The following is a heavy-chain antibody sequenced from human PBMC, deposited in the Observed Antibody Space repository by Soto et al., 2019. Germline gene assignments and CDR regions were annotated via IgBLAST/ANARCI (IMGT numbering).Heavy chain of an antibody. V-gene: IGHV4-31*03. CDR2: IYYSGST. D-gene: IGHD6-19*01. Sequence: QVQLQESGPGLVKPSQTLSLTCTVSGGSISSGGYYWSWIRQHPGKGLEWIGYIYYSGSTYYNPSLKSRVTISVDTSKNQFSLKLSYVTAADTAVYYCARGIAVAVPKYYFDYWGQGTLVTVSS. CDR1: GGSISSGGYY. J-gene: IGHJ4*02. CDR3: ARGIAVAVPKYYFDY.